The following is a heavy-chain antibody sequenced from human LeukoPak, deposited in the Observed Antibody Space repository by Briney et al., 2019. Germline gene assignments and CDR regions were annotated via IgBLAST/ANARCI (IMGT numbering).Heavy chain of an antibody. D-gene: IGHD3-22*01. CDR1: GFTFSSYV. CDR2: ISYDGSNE. CDR3: ASARYYYDSNTYRQGPLFDY. Sequence: GGSLRLSCAASGFTFSSYVMHWVRQAPGKGLEWVAIISYDGSNEYYADSGKGRFTISRDNSKNTLYLQMHSLRAEDTAVYYCASARYYYDSNTYRQGPLFDYGGQGTLVTVSS. J-gene: IGHJ4*02. V-gene: IGHV3-30*04.